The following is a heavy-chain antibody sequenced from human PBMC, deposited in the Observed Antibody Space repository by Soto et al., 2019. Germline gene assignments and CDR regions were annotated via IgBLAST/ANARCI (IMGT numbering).Heavy chain of an antibody. CDR2: MSSSGVT. CDR1: CGSNSNKY. D-gene: IGHD6-19*01. J-gene: IGHJ4*02. V-gene: IGHV4-4*07. CDR3: PRGDYTSIAVTQFDS. Sequence: SQTLSLTCTVSCGSNSNKYWSWILQPAGKGLEWIGRMSSSGVTNSRQSLQSRVTMSVDMSKNQFALKLSTFPTWDTAVYYCPRGDYTSIAVTQFDSWGQGALVTVSS.